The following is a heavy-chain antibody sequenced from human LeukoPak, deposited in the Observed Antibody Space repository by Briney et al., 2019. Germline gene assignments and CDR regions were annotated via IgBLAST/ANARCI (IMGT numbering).Heavy chain of an antibody. CDR2: INYSGTP. CDR1: GGSISGYY. Sequence: SETLSLTCAVNGGSISGYYWSWIRQSPGKGLEWIGEINYSGTPNYNPPLKSRDIFSVDTSKNQFSLKMSSVTAADTAVYYCARGEDFLGGVVDSWGQGSLVTVSS. V-gene: IGHV4-34*01. D-gene: IGHD3-16*01. CDR3: ARGEDFLGGVVDS. J-gene: IGHJ4*02.